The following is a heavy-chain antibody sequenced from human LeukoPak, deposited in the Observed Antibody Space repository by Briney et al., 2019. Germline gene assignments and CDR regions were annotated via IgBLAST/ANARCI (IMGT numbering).Heavy chain of an antibody. J-gene: IGHJ4*02. CDR3: ARDLTDYYGSGNSPFDY. CDR2: IIPIFGTA. V-gene: IGHV1-69*06. D-gene: IGHD3-10*01. CDR1: GGTFSSYA. Sequence: ASVKVSCKASGGTFSSYAISWVRQAPGQGLEWMGGIIPIFGTANYAQKFQGRVTITADKSTSTAYMELSSLRSEDTAVYYCARDLTDYYGSGNSPFDYWGQGTLVTVSS.